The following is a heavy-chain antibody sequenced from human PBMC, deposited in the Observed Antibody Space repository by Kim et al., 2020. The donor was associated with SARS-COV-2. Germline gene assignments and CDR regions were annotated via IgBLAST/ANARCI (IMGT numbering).Heavy chain of an antibody. CDR3: GKAKVDGAYIRSPVVE. V-gene: IGHV3-23*01. CDR2: LTSSGGSP. J-gene: IGHJ4*02. CDR1: GFTFSAYA. Sequence: GGSLRLSCAASGFTFSAYAMTWVRQAPGKGLEWVSTLTSSGGSPFYADSVQGRFTISRDNSKKTLWLQVDSLRAEDTAVYYCGKAKVDGAYIRSPVVEWGLGTLVTVSS. D-gene: IGHD6-19*01.